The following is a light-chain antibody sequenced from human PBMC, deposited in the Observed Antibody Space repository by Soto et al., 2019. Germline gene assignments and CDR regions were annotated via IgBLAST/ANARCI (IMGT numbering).Light chain of an antibody. CDR1: QNIINY. CDR3: QQYDNYPLT. Sequence: DIQMTQSPSSLSASVGDRVTITCRASQNIINYLNWYQQKPGKAPQLLIYVASRLESGVPSRFSGSGSGTEFTLTISNLQPDDFATYYCQQYDNYPLTFGGGTKVDIK. CDR2: VAS. J-gene: IGKJ4*01. V-gene: IGKV1-39*01.